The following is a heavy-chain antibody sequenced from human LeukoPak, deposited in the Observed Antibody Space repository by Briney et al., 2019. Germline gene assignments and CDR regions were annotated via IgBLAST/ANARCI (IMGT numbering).Heavy chain of an antibody. CDR2: IRYDGSNK. Sequence: GGSLRLSCAASGFTFSSDGMHWVRQAPGKGLEWVAFIRYDGSNKYYADSVKGRFTISRDNSKNTLYLQMNSLRAEDTAVYYCASNPAGPTVASGDYWGQGTLVTVSS. V-gene: IGHV3-30*02. D-gene: IGHD4-23*01. CDR3: ASNPAGPTVASGDY. J-gene: IGHJ4*02. CDR1: GFTFSSDG.